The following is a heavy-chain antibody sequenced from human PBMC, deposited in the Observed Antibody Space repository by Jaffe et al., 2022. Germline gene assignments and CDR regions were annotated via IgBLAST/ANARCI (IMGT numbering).Heavy chain of an antibody. CDR2: IYHSGST. V-gene: IGHV4-38-2*02. D-gene: IGHD3-9*01. Sequence: QVQLQESGPGLVKPSETLSLTCAVSGYSISSGYYWGWIRQPPGKGLEWIGSIYHSGSTYYNPSLKSRVTISVDTSKNQFSLKLSSVTAADTAVYYCARDRDILARGSTVGDVWGKGTTVTVSS. CDR1: GYSISSGYY. J-gene: IGHJ6*04. CDR3: ARDRDILARGSTVGDV.